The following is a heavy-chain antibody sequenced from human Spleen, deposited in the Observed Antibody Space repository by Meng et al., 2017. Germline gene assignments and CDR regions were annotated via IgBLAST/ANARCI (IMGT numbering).Heavy chain of an antibody. J-gene: IGHJ6*02. D-gene: IGHD4-17*01. Sequence: GESLKISCAASRFTFSSYEMNWVRQAPGKGLEWVSYISSGGRTIYYADSVKGRFTISRDNAKNSLYLQMNSLRAEDTAVYYCAATADYNYYGLDIWGQGTTVTVSS. CDR3: AATADYNYYGLDI. CDR1: RFTFSSYE. CDR2: ISSGGRTI. V-gene: IGHV3-48*03.